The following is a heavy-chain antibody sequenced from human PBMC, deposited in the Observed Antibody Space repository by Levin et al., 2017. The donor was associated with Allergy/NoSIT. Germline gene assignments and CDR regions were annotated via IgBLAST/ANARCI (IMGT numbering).Heavy chain of an antibody. V-gene: IGHV4-39*01. CDR2: IYYSGST. J-gene: IGHJ4*02. CDR1: GGSISSSSYY. Sequence: SETLSLTCTVSGGSISSSSYYWGWIRQPPGKGLEWIGSIYYSGSTYYNPSLKSRVTISVDTSKNQFSLKLSSVTAADTAVYYCAGSRTSPYYFDYWGQGTLVTVSS. CDR3: AGSRTSPYYFDY. D-gene: IGHD1-14*01.